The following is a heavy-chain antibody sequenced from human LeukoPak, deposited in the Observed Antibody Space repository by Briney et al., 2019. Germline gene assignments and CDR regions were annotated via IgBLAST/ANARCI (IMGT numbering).Heavy chain of an antibody. CDR3: AKDRWGSGGSGGGDY. CDR1: GFTFSSYA. Sequence: GGPLRLSCAASGFTFSSYAMTWVRQAPGKGLEWVSTISNGGGSTYYADSVKGRFTISRDNSKNTVYLQMSSLRAEDTAVYYCAKDRWGSGGSGGGDYWGQGTLVTVSS. V-gene: IGHV3-23*01. D-gene: IGHD2-15*01. CDR2: ISNGGGST. J-gene: IGHJ4*02.